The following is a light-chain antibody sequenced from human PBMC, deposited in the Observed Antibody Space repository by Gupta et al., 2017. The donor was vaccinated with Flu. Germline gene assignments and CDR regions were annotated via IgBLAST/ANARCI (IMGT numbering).Light chain of an antibody. V-gene: IGLV2-23*02. CDR1: SSDVGSYNL. Sequence: SITISCSATSSDVGSYNLVSWYQQEPGKAPKLMIYEVSERPSGASNRVSGSKSGNAASLTISGLQAEDEANYYCCSYAGSNTWVFGGGTKLTVL. CDR3: CSYAGSNTWV. CDR2: EVS. J-gene: IGLJ3*02.